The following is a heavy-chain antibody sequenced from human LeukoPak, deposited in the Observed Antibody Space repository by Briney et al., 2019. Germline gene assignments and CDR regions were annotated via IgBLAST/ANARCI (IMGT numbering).Heavy chain of an antibody. CDR3: ATSEQWLVLDWFDP. CDR2: INPNSGGT. Sequence: ASVKVSCKASGYTFTGYYMHWVRRAPGQGLEWMGWINPNSGGTNYAQKFQGRVTMTRDTSISTAYMELSRLRSDDTAVYYCATSEQWLVLDWFDPWGQGTLVTVSS. CDR1: GYTFTGYY. J-gene: IGHJ5*02. D-gene: IGHD6-19*01. V-gene: IGHV1-2*02.